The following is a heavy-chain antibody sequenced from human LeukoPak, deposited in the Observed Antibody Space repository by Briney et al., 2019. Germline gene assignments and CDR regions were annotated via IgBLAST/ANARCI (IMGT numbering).Heavy chain of an antibody. CDR2: IYYSGST. J-gene: IGHJ4*02. V-gene: IGHV4-59*01. Sequence: PSETLSLTCTVSGGSISSYYWSWIRQPPGKGLEWIGYIYYSGSTNYNPSLKSRVTISVDTSKNQFSLKLSSVTAADTAVYYCARVRPYSGSYYKGEYYFDYWGQGTLVTVSS. CDR1: GGSISSYY. CDR3: ARVRPYSGSYYKGEYYFDY. D-gene: IGHD1-26*01.